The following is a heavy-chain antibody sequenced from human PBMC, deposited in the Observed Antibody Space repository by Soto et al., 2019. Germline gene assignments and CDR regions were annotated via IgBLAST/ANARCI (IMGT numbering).Heavy chain of an antibody. J-gene: IGHJ4*02. CDR3: ARVPNYYETTGYFYFDT. Sequence: SETLSLTCTVSGGSISSGDYYWSWIRQPPGKGLEWIGYIYYSATTNYNPSLKSRVAISVDTSKNQFSLKVNSVTAADTAVYYCARVPNYYETTGYFYFDTWGQGTLVTVSS. V-gene: IGHV4-30-4*01. D-gene: IGHD3-22*01. CDR2: IYYSATT. CDR1: GGSISSGDYY.